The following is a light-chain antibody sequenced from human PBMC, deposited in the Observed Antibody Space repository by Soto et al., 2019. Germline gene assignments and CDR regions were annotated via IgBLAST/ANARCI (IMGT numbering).Light chain of an antibody. CDR3: VLYMGSGISV. V-gene: IGLV8-61*01. CDR2: STN. J-gene: IGLJ3*02. CDR1: SGSVSSSYY. Sequence: QTVVTQEPSFSVSPGGTVTLTCGLSSGSVSSSYYPSWYQQIPGQAPRTLIYSTNTRSPGVPDRFSGSILGNKAALTITGAQSDDESDYYCVLYMGSGISVFGGGTKLTV.